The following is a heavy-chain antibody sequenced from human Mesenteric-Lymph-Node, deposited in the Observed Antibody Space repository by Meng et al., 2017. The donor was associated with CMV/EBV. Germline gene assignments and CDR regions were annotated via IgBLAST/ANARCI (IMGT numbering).Heavy chain of an antibody. CDR2: INHSGST. CDR1: GWSFSGYY. V-gene: IGHV4-34*01. D-gene: IGHD4-23*01. Sequence: VQLRRWGAGLLEPSETLSLPWAVYGWSFSGYYWSWIRQPPGKGLEWIGEINHSGSTNYNPSLKSRVTISVDTSKNQFSLKLSSVTAADTAVYYCARHQRWLKSEGGFNYWGQGTLVTVSS. J-gene: IGHJ4*02. CDR3: ARHQRWLKSEGGFNY.